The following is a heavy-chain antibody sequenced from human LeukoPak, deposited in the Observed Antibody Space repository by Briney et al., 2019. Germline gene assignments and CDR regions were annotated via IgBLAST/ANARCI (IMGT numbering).Heavy chain of an antibody. CDR1: GFTFSSYS. V-gene: IGHV3-21*01. D-gene: IGHD2-21*02. CDR3: ARGGGCYVQGDY. J-gene: IGHJ4*02. Sequence: PGGSLRLSCAASGFTFSSYSMNWVRQAPGKGLEWVSSISSSSSYIYYADSVKGRFTISRDNAKNSLYLQMNSLRAEDTAVYYCARGGGCYVQGDYWGQGTLVTVSS. CDR2: ISSSSSYI.